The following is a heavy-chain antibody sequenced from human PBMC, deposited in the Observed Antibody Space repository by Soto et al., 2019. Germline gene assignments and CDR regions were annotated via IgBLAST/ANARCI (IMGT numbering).Heavy chain of an antibody. Sequence: QVQLQESGPGLVKPSETLSLTCSVSGGSISNHYWSWIRQPPGKGLEWIGYIYYNGNTNYNPALTSRVTMSGDTSRNQISLKLTTVTAADTAVYYCTRANWYSEYWGQGTQVTVSS. V-gene: IGHV4-59*11. CDR3: TRANWYSEY. J-gene: IGHJ4*02. CDR2: IYYNGNT. CDR1: GGSISNHY. D-gene: IGHD7-27*01.